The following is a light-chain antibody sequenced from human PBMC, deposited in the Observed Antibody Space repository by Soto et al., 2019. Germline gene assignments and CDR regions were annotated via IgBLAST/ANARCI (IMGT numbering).Light chain of an antibody. CDR1: QNIASH. J-gene: IGKJ1*01. Sequence: DIQMTQSPSSLSASVGDRVSITCRASQNIASHLNWYQQKPGKAPKLLIYTASNLRGGDPSRFSGGRSGTDFSLTISSLQPEDFATYYCQEGYDTGTFGQGTKVDIK. CDR3: QEGYDTGT. V-gene: IGKV1-39*01. CDR2: TAS.